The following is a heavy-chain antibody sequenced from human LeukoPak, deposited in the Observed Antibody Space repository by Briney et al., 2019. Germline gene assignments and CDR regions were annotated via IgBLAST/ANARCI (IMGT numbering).Heavy chain of an antibody. D-gene: IGHD3-22*01. Sequence: ASVKVSCKASGFTFTRYYMHWVRQAPGQGLEWMGIITPSGGSTTNAQKFKGRVTMTRDTSTRTVYMELSSLRSEDTAVYYCARSYYYDSSGFPHYFDYWGQGTLVTVSS. V-gene: IGHV1-46*01. CDR2: ITPSGGST. CDR3: ARSYYYDSSGFPHYFDY. CDR1: GFTFTRYY. J-gene: IGHJ4*02.